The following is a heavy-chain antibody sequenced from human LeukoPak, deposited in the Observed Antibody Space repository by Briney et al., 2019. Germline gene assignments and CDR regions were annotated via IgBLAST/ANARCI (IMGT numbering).Heavy chain of an antibody. CDR2: ILHSGST. J-gene: IGHJ4*02. V-gene: IGHV4-30-2*01. CDR3: ARTRDFWSGFFDY. Sequence: SQTLSLTCDVSGGSITSDTYYWSWIRQPPGKGLEWIGYILHSGSTYNNPSLKSRVTISVDTSKSQFSLKLSSVTAADAAVYYCARTRDFWSGFFDYWGQGTLVTVPS. CDR1: GGSITSDTYY. D-gene: IGHD3-3*01.